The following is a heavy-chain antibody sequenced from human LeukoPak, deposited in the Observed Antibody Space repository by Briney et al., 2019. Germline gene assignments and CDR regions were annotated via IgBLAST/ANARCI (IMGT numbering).Heavy chain of an antibody. D-gene: IGHD2-15*01. Sequence: PGGSLRLSCAASGFSFSSYALSWVRQAPGKGLEWVSAISSSGGSTYYADSVKGRFTISRDNSKNTLFLQMHSLRAEDTAVYYCATSSGASWGDYWGQGTLVTVSS. CDR1: GFSFSSYA. CDR2: ISSSGGST. J-gene: IGHJ4*02. CDR3: ATSSGASWGDY. V-gene: IGHV3-23*01.